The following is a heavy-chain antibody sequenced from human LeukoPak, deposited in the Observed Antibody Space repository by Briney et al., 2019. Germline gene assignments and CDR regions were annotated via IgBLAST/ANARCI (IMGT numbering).Heavy chain of an antibody. CDR1: GFTFSSYA. Sequence: PGGSLRLSCAASGFTFSSYAMNWVRQAPGKGLEWVSYISSSSSTIYYADSVKGRFTISRDNAKNSLYLQMNSLRAEDTAVYYCARDLKAVRGYWGQGTLVTVSS. CDR3: ARDLKAVRGY. V-gene: IGHV3-48*04. CDR2: ISSSSSTI. J-gene: IGHJ4*02. D-gene: IGHD4-17*01.